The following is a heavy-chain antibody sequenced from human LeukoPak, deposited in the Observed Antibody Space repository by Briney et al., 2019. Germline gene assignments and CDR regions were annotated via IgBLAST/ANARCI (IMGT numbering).Heavy chain of an antibody. CDR3: ARGGGVGGYYYYYGMDV. Sequence: PGGSLRLSCAASGFTFSSYAMHWVRQAPGKGLEWVALISYDGSNKYSADSVKGRFTISRDNSKNTLYLKMDSQRAEDTAVYYCARGGGVGGYYYYYGMDVWGQGTTVTVSS. CDR2: ISYDGSNK. D-gene: IGHD2-8*02. V-gene: IGHV3-30*04. CDR1: GFTFSSYA. J-gene: IGHJ6*02.